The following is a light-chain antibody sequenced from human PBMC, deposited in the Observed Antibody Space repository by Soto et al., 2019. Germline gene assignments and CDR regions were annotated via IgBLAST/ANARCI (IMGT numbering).Light chain of an antibody. CDR1: QSISIN. J-gene: IGKJ1*01. V-gene: IGKV3-15*01. Sequence: EIVMTQSPATLSVSAGERATLSCRASQSISINLAWYQQKPGQAPRLLIYGASTRATGIPARFSGSGSGTEFTLIISSLQSEDFAIYYCQQYNNWPRTFGQGTKVDI. CDR3: QQYNNWPRT. CDR2: GAS.